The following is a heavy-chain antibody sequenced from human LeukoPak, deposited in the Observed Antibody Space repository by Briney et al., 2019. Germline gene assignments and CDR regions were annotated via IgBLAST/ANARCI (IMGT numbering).Heavy chain of an antibody. V-gene: IGHV3-30-3*01. CDR3: ARDLFPTMVIQCSGY. J-gene: IGHJ4*02. D-gene: IGHD4-23*01. CDR1: GFTFSDYA. CDR2: TSYDGNNK. Sequence: GGSLRLSCAASGFTFSDYAMYWVRQAPGKGLEWVAVTSYDGNNKYCADSVKGRFTISRDNSKNTLFLQMNSLRVEDTAVYSCARDLFPTMVIQCSGYWGQGTLVTVSS.